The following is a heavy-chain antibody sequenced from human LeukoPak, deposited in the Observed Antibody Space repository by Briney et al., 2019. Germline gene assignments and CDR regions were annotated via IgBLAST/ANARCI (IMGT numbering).Heavy chain of an antibody. CDR3: ARDRAAGTLDF. J-gene: IGHJ4*02. D-gene: IGHD6-13*01. V-gene: IGHV4-59*01. CDR2: IQYSGTT. Sequence: SETLSLTCTVSSGSITGYYWAWIRQPPGKGLEWIGYIQYSGTTEYNPSLASRASIPVDTAKDQFSLNLRSVTAADTAVYYCARDRAAGTLDFWGQGTLVTVSS. CDR1: SGSITGYY.